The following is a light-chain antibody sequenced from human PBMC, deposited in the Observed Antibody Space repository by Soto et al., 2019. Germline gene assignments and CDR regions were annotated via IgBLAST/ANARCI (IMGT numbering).Light chain of an antibody. V-gene: IGKV3-15*01. J-gene: IGKJ5*01. CDR3: QQRSDWPPIT. CDR1: QRVGIN. CDR2: GAS. Sequence: EIVMTQSPASLSVSPGETATLSCRASQRVGINLAWYQQKPGQAPRLLLYGASTRATGIPARFSGSGSGTEFTLTISSLQSEDFSVYYCQQRSDWPPITFGQGTRVEIK.